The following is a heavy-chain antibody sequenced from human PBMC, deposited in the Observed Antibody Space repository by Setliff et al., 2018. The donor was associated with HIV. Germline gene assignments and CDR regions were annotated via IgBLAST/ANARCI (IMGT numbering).Heavy chain of an antibody. D-gene: IGHD3-3*01. CDR1: GFTFSSYW. J-gene: IGHJ4*02. CDR2: IKQDGSEK. V-gene: IGHV3-7*01. Sequence: PGGSLRLSCAASGFTFSSYWMSWVRQAPGKGLEWVANIKQDGSEKYYVDSVKGRFTISRDNAKNSLYLQMNSLRAEDTAVYYCARVPSYYNFWSGYYFDYWGQGTLVTVS. CDR3: ARVPSYYNFWSGYYFDY.